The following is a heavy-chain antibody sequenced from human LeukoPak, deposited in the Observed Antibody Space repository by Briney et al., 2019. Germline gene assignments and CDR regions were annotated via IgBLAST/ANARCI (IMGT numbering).Heavy chain of an antibody. CDR2: VNGDRSDT. CDR1: GFTFSNYW. D-gene: IGHD3-10*01. CDR3: ARNHYGSVDY. J-gene: IGHJ4*02. V-gene: IGHV3-74*01. Sequence: GGSLRLSCAASGFTFSNYWMHWVRQAPGKGLVWVSRVNGDRSDTKYADSVKGRFTISRDNDKHTLYLQMNSLRPEDTAVYYCARNHYGSVDYWGRGTRVTVSS.